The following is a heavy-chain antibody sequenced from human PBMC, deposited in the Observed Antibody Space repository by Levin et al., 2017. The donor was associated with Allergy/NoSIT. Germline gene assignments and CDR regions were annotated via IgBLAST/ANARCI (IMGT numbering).Heavy chain of an antibody. J-gene: IGHJ6*02. Sequence: GESLKISCAASGFTFSSYWMSWVRQAPGKGLEWVANIKQDGSEKYYVDSVKGRFTISRDNAKNSLYLQMNSLRAEDTAVYYCARVGGPFGTVVVPAAIPASKNNPNYYYYYGMDVWGQGTTVTVSS. V-gene: IGHV3-7*01. CDR3: ARVGGPFGTVVVPAAIPASKNNPNYYYYYGMDV. CDR1: GFTFSSYW. CDR2: IKQDGSEK. D-gene: IGHD2-2*02.